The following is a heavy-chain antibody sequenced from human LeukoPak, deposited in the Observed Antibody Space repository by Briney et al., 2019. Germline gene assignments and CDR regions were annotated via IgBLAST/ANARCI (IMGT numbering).Heavy chain of an antibody. D-gene: IGHD2-2*01. CDR1: GYTFTGYY. Sequence: ASVKVSCKASGYTFTGYYMHWVRQAPGQGLEWMGWINPNSGGTNYAQKFQGRVTMTRDTSLSKAYMELSRLRSDDTAVYYYARVWGYCSSTSCYFDYWGQGTLVTVSS. CDR2: INPNSGGT. CDR3: ARVWGYCSSTSCYFDY. V-gene: IGHV1-2*02. J-gene: IGHJ4*02.